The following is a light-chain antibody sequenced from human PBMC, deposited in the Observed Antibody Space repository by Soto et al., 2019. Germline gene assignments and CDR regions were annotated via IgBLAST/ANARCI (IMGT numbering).Light chain of an antibody. CDR3: QQYNNWPYT. CDR1: QSVSSN. Sequence: ETVMTQSPATLSVSPGERATLSCRASQSVSSNLAWYQQKPGQAPRLLIYGASTRATGIPARFSGSGSGTEFTLTISSLQSEDFAVYHCQQYNNWPYTFGQGTKLEIK. CDR2: GAS. V-gene: IGKV3-15*01. J-gene: IGKJ2*01.